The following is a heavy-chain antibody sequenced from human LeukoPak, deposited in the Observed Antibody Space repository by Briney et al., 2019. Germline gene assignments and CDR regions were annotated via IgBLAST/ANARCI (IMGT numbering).Heavy chain of an antibody. CDR2: IYWNDDK. Sequence: SGPTLVNPTQTLTLTCTFSGFSLSTSGVGVGWIRQPPGKALEWLALIYWNDDKRYSPSLRTRLTITKDTSKNQVVLTVTNMDPVDTATYYCAHATRFDWFDPWGQGTLVTVSS. V-gene: IGHV2-5*01. J-gene: IGHJ5*02. D-gene: IGHD1-1*01. CDR1: GFSLSTSGVG. CDR3: AHATRFDWFDP.